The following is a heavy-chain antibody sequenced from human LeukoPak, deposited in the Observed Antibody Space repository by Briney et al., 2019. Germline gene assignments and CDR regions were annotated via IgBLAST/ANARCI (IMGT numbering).Heavy chain of an antibody. CDR1: GGSISSYY. D-gene: IGHD3-22*01. CDR3: AREKAYYYDP. V-gene: IGHV4-4*07. J-gene: IGHJ4*02. CDR2: IYTSGST. Sequence: SETLSLTCTVSGGSISSYYWSWIRQPPGKGLEWIGRIYTSGSTDYNPSLKSRVTISVDTSKNQFSLKLSSVTPADTAIYYCAREKAYYYDPWGQGTLVTVSS.